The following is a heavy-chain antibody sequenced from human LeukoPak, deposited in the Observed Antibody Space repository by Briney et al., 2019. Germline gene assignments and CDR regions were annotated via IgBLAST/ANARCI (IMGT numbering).Heavy chain of an antibody. CDR1: GGSFSGYY. CDR3: ARGLKQQLVRYRYLLDY. CDR2: INHSGST. Sequence: SETLSLTCAVYGGSFSGYYWSWIRQPPGKGLEWIGEINHSGSTNYSPSLKSRVTISVDTSKNQFSLKLSSVTAADTAVYYCARGLKQQLVRYRYLLDYWGQGTLVTVSS. J-gene: IGHJ4*02. D-gene: IGHD6-13*01. V-gene: IGHV4-34*01.